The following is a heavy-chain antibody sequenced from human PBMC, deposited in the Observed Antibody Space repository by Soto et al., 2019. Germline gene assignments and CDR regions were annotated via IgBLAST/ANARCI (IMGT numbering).Heavy chain of an antibody. J-gene: IGHJ6*03. Sequence: SETLSLTCAVYGGSFSGYYWSWIRQPPGKGLEWIGEINHSGSTNYNPSLKSRVTISVDTSKNQFSLKLSSVTAADTAVYYCARGPRRWGYYYYYYMDVWGKGTTVTVSS. CDR2: INHSGST. CDR1: GGSFSGYY. V-gene: IGHV4-34*01. CDR3: ARGPRRWGYYYYYYMDV. D-gene: IGHD2-21*01.